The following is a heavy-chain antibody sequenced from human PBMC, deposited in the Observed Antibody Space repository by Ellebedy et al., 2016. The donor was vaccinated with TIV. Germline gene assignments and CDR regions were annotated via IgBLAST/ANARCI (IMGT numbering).Heavy chain of an antibody. D-gene: IGHD3-22*01. Sequence: AASVKVSCKVSGYTLTELSMHWVRQAPGKGLEWMGGFDPEDGETIYAQKFQGRVAMTEDTSTDTAYMELSSLRSEDTAVYYCATDHSSGYYPGYWGQGTLVTVSS. CDR1: GYTLTELS. CDR2: FDPEDGET. V-gene: IGHV1-24*01. J-gene: IGHJ4*02. CDR3: ATDHSSGYYPGY.